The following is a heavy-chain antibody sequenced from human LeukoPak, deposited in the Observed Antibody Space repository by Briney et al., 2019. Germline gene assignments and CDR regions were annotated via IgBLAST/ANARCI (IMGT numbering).Heavy chain of an antibody. J-gene: IGHJ3*02. CDR3: ARPGPDAFDI. CDR2: FSGSGGST. CDR1: GFTFSSYA. D-gene: IGHD1-14*01. Sequence: PGGSLRLSCAASGFTFSSYAMSWVRQAPGKGLEWVSAFSGSGGSTYYADSVRGRFTFSRDNSKNTLYLQMNSLRAEDTAVYYCARPGPDAFDIWGQGTMVTVSS. V-gene: IGHV3-23*01.